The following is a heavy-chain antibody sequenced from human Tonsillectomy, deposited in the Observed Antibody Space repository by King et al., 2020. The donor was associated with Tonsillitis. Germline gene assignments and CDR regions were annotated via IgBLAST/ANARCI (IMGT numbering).Heavy chain of an antibody. V-gene: IGHV3-21*01. CDR3: ARAPASKAFECFQH. CDR2: ISSSSSYI. D-gene: IGHD2-2*01. Sequence: QLVQSGGGLVKPGGSLRLSCAASGFTFSSYSMNWVRQAPGKGLEWVSSISSSSSYIYYADSVKGRFTISRDNAKNSLYLQMNSLTAEDTAVYYCARAPASKAFECFQHWGQGTLVTVSS. J-gene: IGHJ1*01. CDR1: GFTFSSYS.